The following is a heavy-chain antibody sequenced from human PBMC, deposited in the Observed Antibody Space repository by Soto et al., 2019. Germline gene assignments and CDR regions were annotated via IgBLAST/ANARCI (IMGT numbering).Heavy chain of an antibody. Sequence: QVQLVQSGAEVKKPGSSVKLSCKTSVDTFSSDTLSWVRQAPGQGLEWMGRIIPMIDIPNYAQKFQGRVTITAEQSTSTDNMELSWPPTEDWAVYYWASDVGNLYGSGRYSKALDYRGQGTLVTVSS. CDR1: VDTFSSDT. J-gene: IGHJ4*02. CDR3: ASDVGNLYGSGRYSKALDY. D-gene: IGHD3-10*01. V-gene: IGHV1-69*04. CDR2: IIPMIDIP.